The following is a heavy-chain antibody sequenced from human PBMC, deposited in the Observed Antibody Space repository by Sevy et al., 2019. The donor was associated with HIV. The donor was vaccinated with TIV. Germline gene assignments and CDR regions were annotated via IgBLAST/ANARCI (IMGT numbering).Heavy chain of an antibody. Sequence: GGSLRLSCAASGFTFSSYAMSWVRQAPGKGLEWVSAISGSGGSTHYADSVKGRFTISRDNSKNTLYLQMNSLRAEDTAVYYCAKDGGYCSSTSCRSKGTYYFDYWGQGTLVTVSS. D-gene: IGHD2-2*01. J-gene: IGHJ4*02. CDR1: GFTFSSYA. V-gene: IGHV3-23*01. CDR3: AKDGGYCSSTSCRSKGTYYFDY. CDR2: ISGSGGST.